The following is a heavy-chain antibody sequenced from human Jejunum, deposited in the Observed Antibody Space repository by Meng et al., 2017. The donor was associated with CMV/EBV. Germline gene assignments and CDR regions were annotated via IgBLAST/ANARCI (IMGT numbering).Heavy chain of an antibody. CDR2: IKQDGSEK. D-gene: IGHD6-6*01. J-gene: IGHJ5*02. CDR1: FTFSSHW. CDR3: ARGASIASRNNWFDP. Sequence: FTFSSHWMSWVRQAPGKGLEWVANIKQDGSEKYYVDSVKGRFTISRDNAKNSLYLRMNSLRAEDTAVYYCARGASIASRNNWFDPWGQGT. V-gene: IGHV3-7*01.